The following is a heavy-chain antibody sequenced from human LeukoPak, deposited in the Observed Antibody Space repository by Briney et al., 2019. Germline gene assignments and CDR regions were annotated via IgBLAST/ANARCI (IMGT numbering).Heavy chain of an antibody. D-gene: IGHD6-19*01. CDR1: GGTFSSYA. J-gene: IGHJ3*02. CDR3: ARVKGLGVTISGHGAFDI. V-gene: IGHV1-69*13. CDR2: IIPIFGTA. Sequence: SVKVSCKASGGTFSSYAISWVRQAPRQGLEWMGGIIPIFGTANYAQKFQGRVTITADESTSTAYMELSSLRSEDTAVYYCARVKGLGVTISGHGAFDIWGQGTMVTVSS.